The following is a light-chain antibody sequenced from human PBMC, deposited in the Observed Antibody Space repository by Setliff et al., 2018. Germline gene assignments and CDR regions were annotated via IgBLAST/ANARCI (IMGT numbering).Light chain of an antibody. CDR3: AAWDDSLNGWV. CDR1: SSNIGSNT. V-gene: IGLV1-44*01. Sequence: ALTQPPSASGTPGQRVTISCSGSSSNIGSNTVNWYQQLPGTAPKLLIYSNNQRPSGVPDRFSGSKSGTSASLAISGLQSEDEADYYCAAWDDSLNGWVFGGGTEGTVL. J-gene: IGLJ3*02. CDR2: SNN.